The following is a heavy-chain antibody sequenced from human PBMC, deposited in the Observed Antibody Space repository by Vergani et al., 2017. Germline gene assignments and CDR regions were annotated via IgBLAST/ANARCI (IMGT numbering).Heavy chain of an antibody. V-gene: IGHV3-30*18. CDR3: AKAGAVTSGSQQYNLYMDV. D-gene: IGHD3-10*01. CDR2: ISNDGSKK. J-gene: IGHJ6*03. CDR1: GFSFSSHA. Sequence: QVQLAESGGGRVQPGRSLRLSCAASGFSFSSHAIHWVRQAPGKGLEWVAVISNDGSKKYYADSVKGRVTISRDNSKNTLDLQMNSLRTQDTAVYYCAKAGAVTSGSQQYNLYMDVWVKETKVT.